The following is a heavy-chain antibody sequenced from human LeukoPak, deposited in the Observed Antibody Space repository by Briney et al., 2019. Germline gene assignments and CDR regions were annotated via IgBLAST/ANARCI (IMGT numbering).Heavy chain of an antibody. Sequence: GGSLRLSCAASGFTFSSYGMHWVRQAPGKGLEWVAFIRYDGSNKYYADSVKGRFTISRDNSKNTLYLQMNSLRAEDTAVYYCAKIKNWGPLVYYFDYWGQGTLVTVSS. V-gene: IGHV3-30*02. CDR2: IRYDGSNK. CDR1: GFTFSSYG. J-gene: IGHJ4*02. CDR3: AKIKNWGPLVYYFDY. D-gene: IGHD7-27*01.